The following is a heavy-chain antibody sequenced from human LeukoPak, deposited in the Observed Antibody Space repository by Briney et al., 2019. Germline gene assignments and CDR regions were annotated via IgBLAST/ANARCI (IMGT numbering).Heavy chain of an antibody. D-gene: IGHD2-15*01. CDR1: GGTFSSYA. Sequence: ASVKVSCKASGGTFSSYAISWVRQAPGQGLEWMGGIIPIFGTANYAQKFQGRVTITADESTSTAYMELSSLRSEDTAVYYCARDGQGYCSGGSCYRVLRGASLSEYAFDIWGQGTMVTVSS. CDR3: ARDGQGYCSGGSCYRVLRGASLSEYAFDI. J-gene: IGHJ3*02. V-gene: IGHV1-69*13. CDR2: IIPIFGTA.